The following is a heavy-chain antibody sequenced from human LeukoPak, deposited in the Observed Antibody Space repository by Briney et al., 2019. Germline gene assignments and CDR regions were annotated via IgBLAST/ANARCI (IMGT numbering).Heavy chain of an antibody. CDR1: GYTFTGNY. CDR2: INPNSGGT. V-gene: IGHV1-2*02. D-gene: IGHD6-6*01. Sequence: ASVKVSCKASGYTFTGNYMHWVRQAPGQGLEWMGWINPNSGGTNYAQKFQGRVTMTRDTSISTAYMDLSSLRSDDTAVYYCARGPSYAFDIWGQGTMVTVSS. J-gene: IGHJ3*02. CDR3: ARGPSYAFDI.